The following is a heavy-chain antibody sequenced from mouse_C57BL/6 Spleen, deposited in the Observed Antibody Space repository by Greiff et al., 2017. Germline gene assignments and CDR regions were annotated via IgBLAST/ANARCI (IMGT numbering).Heavy chain of an antibody. D-gene: IGHD6-1*01. V-gene: IGHV5-6*02. CDR1: GFTFSSYG. CDR2: ISSGGSYT. Sequence: DVKLVESGGDLVKPGGSLKLSCAASGFTFSSYGMSWVRQTPDKRLEWVATISSGGSYTYYPDSVKGRFTISRDNAKNTLYLQMSSLKSEDTAMYYCARQAGGYYFDYWGQGTTLTGSS. CDR3: ARQAGGYYFDY. J-gene: IGHJ2*01.